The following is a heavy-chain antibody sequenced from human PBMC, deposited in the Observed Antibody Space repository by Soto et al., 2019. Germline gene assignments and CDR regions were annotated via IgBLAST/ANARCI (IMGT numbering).Heavy chain of an antibody. CDR2: IKEDGSEK. J-gene: IGHJ4*02. D-gene: IGHD2-21*01. CDR3: ARLMWWWGY. CDR1: GFTFSTYW. V-gene: IGHV3-7*04. Sequence: EVQLVESGGGVVQPGGSLRLSCAASGFTFSTYWMSWVRQPPGKGLEWVASIKEDGSEKYYVDSVKGRFTISRDNAKNSLYLQLNGLRVEDTAVYYCARLMWWWGYWGQGTLDTVSS.